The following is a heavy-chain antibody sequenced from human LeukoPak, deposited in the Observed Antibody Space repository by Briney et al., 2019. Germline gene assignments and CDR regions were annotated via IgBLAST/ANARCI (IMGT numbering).Heavy chain of an antibody. Sequence: PGGSLRLSCAASGFTFSSYEMNWVRQAPGKGLEWVSYISSSGSTIYYADSVKGRFTISRDNAKNSLYLQMNSLRAEDTAVYYCARDLGGWYYFDYWGQGTLVTVSS. CDR1: GFTFSSYE. CDR3: ARDLGGWYYFDY. D-gene: IGHD6-19*01. J-gene: IGHJ4*02. CDR2: ISSSGSTI. V-gene: IGHV3-48*03.